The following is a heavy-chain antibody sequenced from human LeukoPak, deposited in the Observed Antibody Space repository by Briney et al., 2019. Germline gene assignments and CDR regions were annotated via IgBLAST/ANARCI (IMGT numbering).Heavy chain of an antibody. Sequence: PGGSQRLSCAASGFTVSSNYMSWVRQAPGKGLEWVSVIYSGGSTYYADSVKGRFTISRHNSKNTLYLQMNSLRAEDTAVYYCARESSDPSYYGMDVWGQGTTVTVSS. J-gene: IGHJ6*02. D-gene: IGHD2-2*01. CDR2: IYSGGST. CDR3: ARESSDPSYYGMDV. CDR1: GFTVSSNY. V-gene: IGHV3-53*04.